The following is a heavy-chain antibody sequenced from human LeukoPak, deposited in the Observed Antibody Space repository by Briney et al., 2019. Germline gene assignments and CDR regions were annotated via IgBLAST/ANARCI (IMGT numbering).Heavy chain of an antibody. CDR3: AKVARGCGGSCQDETDY. CDR2: ISYDGSNK. CDR1: GFTFSSYG. D-gene: IGHD2-15*01. V-gene: IGHV3-30*18. J-gene: IGHJ4*02. Sequence: QPGGSLRLSCAASGFTFSSYGMHWVRQAPGKGLEWVAVISYDGSNKYYADSVKGRFTISRDNSKNTLYLQMNSLRAEDTAVYYCAKVARGCGGSCQDETDYWGQGTLVTVSS.